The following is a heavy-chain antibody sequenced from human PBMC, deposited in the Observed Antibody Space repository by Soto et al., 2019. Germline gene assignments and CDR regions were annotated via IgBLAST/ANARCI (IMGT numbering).Heavy chain of an antibody. Sequence: EVQLLEAGGNLVQPGGSLRLSCAASGFTFSSYAMNWVRQAPGKGLEWVSGISASGGSTYYADSVRGRFTISRDNSKNTLYLQMNSLRAEDTALYYCAKSYSSSHAGDYWGQGTLVTVSS. V-gene: IGHV3-23*01. J-gene: IGHJ4*02. CDR2: ISASGGST. CDR1: GFTFSSYA. D-gene: IGHD6-6*01. CDR3: AKSYSSSHAGDY.